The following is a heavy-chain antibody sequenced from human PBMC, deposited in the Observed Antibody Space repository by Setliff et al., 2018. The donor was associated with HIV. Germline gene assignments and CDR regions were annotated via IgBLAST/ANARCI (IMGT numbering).Heavy chain of an antibody. J-gene: IGHJ4*02. Sequence: GGSLRLSCAASGIAFNTHVMTWVRQAPGKGLVWVSSISASGDRTYYTDAVQGRFTISRDNSKNTVFLQMNSLRAEDTALYYCASQGSGDYYLFDYWGQGTLVTVSS. D-gene: IGHD2-21*02. CDR3: ASQGSGDYYLFDY. CDR2: ISASGDRT. CDR1: GIAFNTHV. V-gene: IGHV3-23*01.